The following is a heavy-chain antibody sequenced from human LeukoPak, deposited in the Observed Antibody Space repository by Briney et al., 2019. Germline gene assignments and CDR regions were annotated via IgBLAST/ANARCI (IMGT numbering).Heavy chain of an antibody. CDR1: GGSISSGGYS. V-gene: IGHV4-61*08. CDR3: ARASLLLSAGY. D-gene: IGHD3-10*01. Sequence: SETLSLTCAVSGGSISSGGYSWSWIRQPPGKGLEWIGYIYYSGSTNYNPSLKSRVTISVDTSKNQFSLKLSSVTAADTAVYYCARASLLLSAGYWGQGILVIVSA. J-gene: IGHJ4*02. CDR2: IYYSGST.